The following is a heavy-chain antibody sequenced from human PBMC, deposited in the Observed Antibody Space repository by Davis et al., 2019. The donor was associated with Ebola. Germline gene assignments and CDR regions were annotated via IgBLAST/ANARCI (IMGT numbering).Heavy chain of an antibody. J-gene: IGHJ4*02. CDR3: ARLFGVIPVFDY. CDR1: GFTFRSYT. CDR2: ISSSSLTT. V-gene: IGHV3-48*02. Sequence: GESLKISCAASGFTFRSYTMNWVRQAPGKGLEWLSYISSSSLTTYSVDSVKGRFTVSRDNAKNSLYLEMNSLRDEDTAVYYCARLFGVIPVFDYWGQGTLVTVSS. D-gene: IGHD3-3*01.